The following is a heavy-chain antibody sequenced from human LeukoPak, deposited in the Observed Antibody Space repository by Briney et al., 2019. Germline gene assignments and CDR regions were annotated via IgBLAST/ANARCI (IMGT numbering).Heavy chain of an antibody. CDR1: GGSISSYY. D-gene: IGHD6-19*01. CDR3: AREPDSSGWYRGFDY. V-gene: IGHV4-4*07. CDR2: IYTSGST. J-gene: IGHJ4*02. Sequence: SETLSLTCTASGGSISSYYWSWIRQPAGKGLEWIGRIYTSGSTNYNPSLKSRVTMSVDTSKNQFSLKLSSVTAADTAVYYCAREPDSSGWYRGFDYWGQGTLVTVSS.